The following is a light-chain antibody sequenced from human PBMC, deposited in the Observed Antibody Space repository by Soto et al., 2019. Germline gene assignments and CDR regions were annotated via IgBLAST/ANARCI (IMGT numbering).Light chain of an antibody. CDR3: QSYDSSLSGFYV. J-gene: IGLJ1*01. CDR2: GNN. CDR1: SSNIGVGYD. V-gene: IGLV1-40*01. Sequence: QPALTQPPSVSGAPGQRVTISCTGSSSNIGVGYDVHWYQQFPGTAPKLLIFGNNIRPSWAPDRFSGFNSGTSASLAITGLQAEDEADYYCQSYDSSLSGFYVFGTGTKVT.